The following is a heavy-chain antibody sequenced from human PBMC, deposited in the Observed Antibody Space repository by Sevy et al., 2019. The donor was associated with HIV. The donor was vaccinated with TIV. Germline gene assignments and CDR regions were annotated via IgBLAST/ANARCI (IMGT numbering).Heavy chain of an antibody. J-gene: IGHJ3*02. CDR3: ARFPPERAFDI. V-gene: IGHV3-30*04. CDR2: ISYDGSNQ. Sequence: GGSLRLSCAASGLAFSSYAMHWVRQAPDKGLEWVAVISYDGSNQDYADSVKGRFTIYRDSSKNTLYLQMNSLRVEDMAVNYCARFPPERAFDIWGQGTMVTVSS. CDR1: GLAFSSYA.